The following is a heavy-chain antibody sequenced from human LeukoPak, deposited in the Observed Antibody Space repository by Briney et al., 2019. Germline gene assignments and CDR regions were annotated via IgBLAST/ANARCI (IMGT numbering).Heavy chain of an antibody. V-gene: IGHV4-34*01. Sequence: SETLSLTCAVYGGSFSGYYWSWIRQPPGKGLEWIGEINHSGSTNYNPSLKSRVTTSVDTSKNQFSLKLSSVTAADTAVYYCARAPSRYLDYWGQGTLVTVSS. CDR1: GGSFSGYY. J-gene: IGHJ4*02. CDR3: ARAPSRYLDY. D-gene: IGHD3-16*02. CDR2: INHSGST.